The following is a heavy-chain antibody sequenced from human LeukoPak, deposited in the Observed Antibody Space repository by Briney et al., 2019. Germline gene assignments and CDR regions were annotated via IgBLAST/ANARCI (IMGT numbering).Heavy chain of an antibody. D-gene: IGHD5-18*01. V-gene: IGHV3-7*03. CDR3: ARAVTSMDGY. CDR2: LNEDGSKR. CDR1: GFTFSSYW. Sequence: GGSLRLSCAASGFTFSSYWMTWVRQAPGKGLEWVASLNEDGSKRSYVGSVEGRFTISRDNAQKSVYLQMNSLTAEDTAVYYCARAVTSMDGYWGQGTLVTVSS. J-gene: IGHJ4*02.